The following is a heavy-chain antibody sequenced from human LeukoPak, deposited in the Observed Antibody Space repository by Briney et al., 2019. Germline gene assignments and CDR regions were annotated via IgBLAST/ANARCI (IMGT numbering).Heavy chain of an antibody. Sequence: ASVKVSCNTSGYTFTNYYVHWVRQAPGQGLEWMGYIIPDSGGADYDQRFQGRVTMTRDKSISTVYMELSSLRSDDTAVYYCSTEDKYCGSANCGKYWGQGTLVTVSS. V-gene: IGHV1-2*02. CDR3: STEDKYCGSANCGKY. D-gene: IGHD2-2*01. CDR2: IIPDSGGA. CDR1: GYTFTNYY. J-gene: IGHJ4*02.